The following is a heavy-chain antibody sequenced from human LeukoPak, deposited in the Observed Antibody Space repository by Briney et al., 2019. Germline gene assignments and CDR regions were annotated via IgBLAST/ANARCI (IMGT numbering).Heavy chain of an antibody. CDR2: IYYSGSA. CDR3: AREDGDYFRGYFDL. Sequence: PSETLSLTCTVSGGSISSGDYFWSWVRQPPGKGLEWIGYIYYSGSAYYNPSLKSRVTISVDTSKNQFSLKLRYVTAADTAVYYCAREDGDYFRGYFDLWGRGTLVTVSS. D-gene: IGHD4-17*01. V-gene: IGHV4-30-4*01. CDR1: GGSISSGDYF. J-gene: IGHJ2*01.